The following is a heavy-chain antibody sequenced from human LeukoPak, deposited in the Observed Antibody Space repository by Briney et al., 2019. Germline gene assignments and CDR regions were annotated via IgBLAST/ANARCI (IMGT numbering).Heavy chain of an antibody. J-gene: IGHJ6*03. Sequence: SETLSLTCTVSGGSISSYYWSWIRQPPGKGLEWIGYIYYSGSTNYNPSLKSRVTISVDTSKNQFSLKLSSVTAADTAVYYCARALSGGSVRPYYYYMDVWGKGTTVTISS. V-gene: IGHV4-59*01. CDR2: IYYSGST. D-gene: IGHD2-15*01. CDR3: ARALSGGSVRPYYYYMDV. CDR1: GGSISSYY.